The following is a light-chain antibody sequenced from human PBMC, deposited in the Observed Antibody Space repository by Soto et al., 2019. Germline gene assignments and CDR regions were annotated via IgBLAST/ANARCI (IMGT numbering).Light chain of an antibody. CDR2: LNSDGSH. J-gene: IGLJ1*01. V-gene: IGLV4-69*01. Sequence: QPVLTQSPSASASLGASVKLTCTLSSGHSSYALAWHQQQPEKGPRYLMKLNSDGSHSKGDGIPDRFSGSSSGAERYLIISSLQSEDEADYYCQTWGTGIHVFGTGTKVTVL. CDR3: QTWGTGIHV. CDR1: SGHSSYA.